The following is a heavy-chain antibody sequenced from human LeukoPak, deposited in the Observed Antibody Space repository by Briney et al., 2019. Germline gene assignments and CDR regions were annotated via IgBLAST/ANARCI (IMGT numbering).Heavy chain of an antibody. J-gene: IGHJ4*02. V-gene: IGHV3-30*02. CDR2: VRYDGSSK. Sequence: GGSLRPSCAASGFTFSRYGMHWVRQAPGKGLEWVAFVRYDGSSKYYADSVKGRFTVSRDNSKNTLYLETNSLRTEDTAVYYCAKDRTSDNSDDDYWGQGTLVTVSS. CDR3: AKDRTSDNSDDDY. D-gene: IGHD3-22*01. CDR1: GFTFSRYG.